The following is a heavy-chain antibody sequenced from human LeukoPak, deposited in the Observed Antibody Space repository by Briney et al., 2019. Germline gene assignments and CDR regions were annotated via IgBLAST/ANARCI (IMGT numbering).Heavy chain of an antibody. J-gene: IGHJ4*02. CDR2: IIPIFGTA. V-gene: IGHV1-69*05. Sequence: SVKVSCKASGGTFSSYAISWVRQAPGEGLEWMGRIIPIFGTANYAQKFQGRVTITTDESTSTAYMELSSLKSEDTAVYYCARERTTVGDPDYFDYWGQGTLVTVSS. CDR3: ARERTTVGDPDYFDY. CDR1: GGTFSSYA. D-gene: IGHD4-23*01.